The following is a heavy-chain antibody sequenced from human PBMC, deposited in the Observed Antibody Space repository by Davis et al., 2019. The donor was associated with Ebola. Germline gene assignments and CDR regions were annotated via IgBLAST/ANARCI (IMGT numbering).Heavy chain of an antibody. V-gene: IGHV4-59*12. CDR2: IYYSGST. CDR3: ARGGDHVPYYYGMDV. Sequence: MPSETLSLTCTASGCPISSYYWSWIRQPPGKGLEWIGYIYYSGSTHYNPSIQSRVTITVDTSKNQFSLKRRSVTAAETAVYYFARGGDHVPYYYGMDVWVQGTTVTVSS. CDR1: GCPISSYY. J-gene: IGHJ6*02. D-gene: IGHD2-21*02.